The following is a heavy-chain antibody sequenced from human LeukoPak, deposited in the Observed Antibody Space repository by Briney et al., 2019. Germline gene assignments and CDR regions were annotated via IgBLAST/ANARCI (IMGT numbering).Heavy chain of an antibody. Sequence: PGGSLRLSCAASGFTFSSYGMHWVRQAPGKGREWVAVIWYDGSNKYYADSVKGRFTISRDNSKNTLYLQMNSLRAEDTAVYYCARVGGYPDYWGQGTLVTVSS. J-gene: IGHJ4*02. V-gene: IGHV3-33*01. CDR1: GFTFSSYG. CDR3: ARVGGYPDY. D-gene: IGHD3-22*01. CDR2: IWYDGSNK.